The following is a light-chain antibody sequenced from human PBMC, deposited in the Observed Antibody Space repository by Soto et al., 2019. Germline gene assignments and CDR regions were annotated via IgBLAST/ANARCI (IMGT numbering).Light chain of an antibody. CDR3: CSYAGSSTPYA. J-gene: IGLJ1*01. CDR1: SSDVGRYNL. V-gene: IGLV2-23*01. CDR2: EGS. Sequence: QSVLTQPASVSGSPGQSITISCTGPSSDVGRYNLVSWYQQHPGKAPKLMIYEGSKRPSGGSNRFSGSKSGYTASLTIALLQAADEADYYCCSYAGSSTPYAFGTGTKVPVL.